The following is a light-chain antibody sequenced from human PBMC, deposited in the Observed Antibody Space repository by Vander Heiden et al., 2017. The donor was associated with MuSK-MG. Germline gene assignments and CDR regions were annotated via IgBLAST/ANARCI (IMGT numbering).Light chain of an antibody. V-gene: IGLV2-14*03. Sequence: QSALTQPASVSGSPGQSITISCTGTNSDIGAHDYVSWYQQHPGRAPKLLICDVRSRPSGVSDRFPGSKSVNTASLTISGLQPDDEAVYYCTSYSIDTTLVFGGGTEVTVL. CDR3: TSYSIDTTLV. J-gene: IGLJ2*01. CDR2: DVR. CDR1: NSDIGAHDY.